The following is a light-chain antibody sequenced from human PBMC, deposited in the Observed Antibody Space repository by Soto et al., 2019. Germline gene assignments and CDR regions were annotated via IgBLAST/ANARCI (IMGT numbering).Light chain of an antibody. CDR2: EVS. CDR1: ISDVGSYNL. V-gene: IGLV2-23*02. Sequence: QSALTQPASVSGSPGQSITISCTGTISDVGSYNLVSWYQQHPVKAPKLMIYEVSKRPSGVSNRFSGSKSGNTASLTISGLQAEDEADYYCCSYAGSSPFSNWVFCGGTKLTVL. CDR3: CSYAGSSPFSNWV. J-gene: IGLJ3*02.